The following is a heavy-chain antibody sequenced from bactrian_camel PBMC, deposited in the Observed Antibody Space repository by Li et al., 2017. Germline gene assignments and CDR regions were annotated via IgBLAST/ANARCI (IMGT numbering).Heavy chain of an antibody. Sequence: VQLVESGGGSVQAGGSLRLSCSTSGYAVDAIDMGWYRQAPGNGCELVSSIRGDGSTNYTDAVKGRFTISHDNAKNTMSLQMNSLKPEDSGMYYCAARDTGLCEIMSAYNYWGQGTQVTVS. CDR2: IRGDGST. D-gene: IGHD5*01. CDR3: AARDTGLCEIMSAYNY. V-gene: IGHV3S53*01. J-gene: IGHJ4*01. CDR1: GYAVDAID.